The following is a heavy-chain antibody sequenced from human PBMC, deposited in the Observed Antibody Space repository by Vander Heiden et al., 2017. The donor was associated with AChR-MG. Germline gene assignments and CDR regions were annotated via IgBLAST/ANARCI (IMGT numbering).Heavy chain of an antibody. J-gene: IGHJ6*02. CDR1: GGTFSSYA. Sequence: VQLVQSGAEVKKPGSSVKVSCKASGGTFSSYAIGWVRQAPGQGLEWMRGIIPIFGTANYAQKFQGRVTITADESTSTAYMELSSLRSEDTAVYYCARGGPEMTTAFYYYYGMDVWGQGTTVTVSS. D-gene: IGHD4-17*01. CDR2: IIPIFGTA. CDR3: ARGGPEMTTAFYYYYGMDV. V-gene: IGHV1-69*01.